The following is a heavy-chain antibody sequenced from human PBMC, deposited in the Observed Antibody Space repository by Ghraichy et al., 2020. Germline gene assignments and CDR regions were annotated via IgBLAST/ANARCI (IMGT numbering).Heavy chain of an antibody. D-gene: IGHD3-3*01. J-gene: IGHJ6*02. Sequence: SETLSLTCAVSGVSISSGSHSWTWLRQRPGLTLVWIRNNYHSGSDHYNPSLKSRVTISVDSYRNQLSLYLTSVTAADAAIYYCAILASHGLDVWGQGTTVTV. CDR3: AILASHGLDV. CDR2: NYHSGSD. V-gene: IGHV4-30-2*01. CDR1: GVSISSGSHS.